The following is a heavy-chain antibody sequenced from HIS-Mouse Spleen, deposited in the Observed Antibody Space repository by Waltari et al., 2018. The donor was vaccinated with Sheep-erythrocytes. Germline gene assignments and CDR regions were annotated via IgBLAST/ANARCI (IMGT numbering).Heavy chain of an antibody. D-gene: IGHD3-9*01. V-gene: IGHV4-34*01. CDR3: ASNHQRILTGYYN. CDR2: INHSGRT. CDR1: GGSFSGYY. Sequence: QVQLQQWGAGLLKPSETLSLTCAVYGGSFSGYYWSWIRQPPGKGLEWMGEINHSGRTNYNPSLKGRVTISVDTSKNQFSLKLSSVTAADTAVYYCASNHQRILTGYYNWGQGTLVTVSS. J-gene: IGHJ4*02.